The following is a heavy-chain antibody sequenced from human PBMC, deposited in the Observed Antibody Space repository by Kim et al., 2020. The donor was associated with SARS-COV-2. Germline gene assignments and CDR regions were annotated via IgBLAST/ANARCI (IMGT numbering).Heavy chain of an antibody. CDR2: IYYSGST. D-gene: IGHD2-2*01. Sequence: SETLSLTCTVSGGSISSSSYYWGWIRQPPGKGLEWIGSIYYSGSTYYNPSLKSRVTISVDTSKNQFSLKLSSVTAADTAVYYCARHRTSRDGGYYYYYGMDVWGQGTTVTVCS. V-gene: IGHV4-39*01. CDR3: ARHRTSRDGGYYYYYGMDV. J-gene: IGHJ6*02. CDR1: GGSISSSSYY.